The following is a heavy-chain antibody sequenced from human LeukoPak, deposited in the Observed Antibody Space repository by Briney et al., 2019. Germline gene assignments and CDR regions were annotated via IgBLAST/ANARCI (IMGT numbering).Heavy chain of an antibody. D-gene: IGHD7-27*01. V-gene: IGHV3-23*01. CDR1: GFTFSSYA. CDR2: FSGSGDST. CDR3: AKKVPANWGSYFDY. J-gene: IGHJ4*02. Sequence: GGSLRLSCAASGFTFSSYAMSWVRQAPGKGLEWVSAFSGSGDSTYSTDSVKGRFTISRENSKNTLYLQMNSLRAEDTAVYYCAKKVPANWGSYFDYWGQGTLVTVSS.